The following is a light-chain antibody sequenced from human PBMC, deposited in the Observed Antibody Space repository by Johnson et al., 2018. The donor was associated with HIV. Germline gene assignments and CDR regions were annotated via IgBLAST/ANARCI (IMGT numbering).Light chain of an antibody. Sequence: QSVLTQPPSVSAAPGQKVTISCSGSSSNIGNNYVSWYQQLPGTAPKLLIYDNNKRPSGIPDRFSGSKSGTSASLGLTGLPTGDEADYYCGIWDTRLITGGVFGTGTKVTVL. J-gene: IGLJ1*01. V-gene: IGLV1-51*01. CDR1: SSNIGNNY. CDR2: DNN. CDR3: GIWDTRLITGGV.